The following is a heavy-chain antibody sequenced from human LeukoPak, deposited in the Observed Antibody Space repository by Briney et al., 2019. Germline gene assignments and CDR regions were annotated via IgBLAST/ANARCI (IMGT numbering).Heavy chain of an antibody. J-gene: IGHJ4*02. D-gene: IGHD4-17*01. CDR2: IYYNRST. Sequence: PGGSLRLSCAASGFTFSSYAMSWVRQAPGKGLEWIGNIYYNRSTSYHPSLKSRVTISVDTSKNQFSLKLSSVTAADTAVYYCASLPGDYQGNWGQGTLVTVSS. V-gene: IGHV4-59*08. CDR1: GFTFSSYA. CDR3: ASLPGDYQGN.